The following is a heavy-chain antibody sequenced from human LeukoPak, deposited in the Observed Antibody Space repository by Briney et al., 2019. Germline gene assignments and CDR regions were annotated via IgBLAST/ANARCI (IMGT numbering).Heavy chain of an antibody. CDR2: ISSSSSNM. J-gene: IGHJ4*02. CDR3: AREYSSSSGRSFDY. Sequence: GGSLRLSCVASGFTFSNAWMNWVRQAPGKGLEWVSYISSSSSNMYYADSVKGRFTISRDSAKNSLYLQMNSLRAEDTAVYYCAREYSSSSGRSFDYWGQGTLVIVSS. D-gene: IGHD6-6*01. CDR1: GFTFSNAW. V-gene: IGHV3-48*01.